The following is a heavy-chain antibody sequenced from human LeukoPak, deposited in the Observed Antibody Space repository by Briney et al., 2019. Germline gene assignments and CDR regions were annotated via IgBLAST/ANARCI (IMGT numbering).Heavy chain of an antibody. D-gene: IGHD1-26*01. CDR1: GASISSYY. Sequence: SETLSLTCSVSGASISSYYWSWIRQPAGKGLEWIGRIYTSGNTNYNPSLKSRVTISVDTSKNHFSLKLRSVTAADTAVYYCARGKSRGSHIDYWGQGILVTVSS. J-gene: IGHJ4*02. V-gene: IGHV4-4*07. CDR2: IYTSGNT. CDR3: ARGKSRGSHIDY.